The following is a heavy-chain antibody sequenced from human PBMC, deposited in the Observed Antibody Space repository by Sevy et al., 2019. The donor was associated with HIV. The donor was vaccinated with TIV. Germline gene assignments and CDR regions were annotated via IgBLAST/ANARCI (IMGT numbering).Heavy chain of an antibody. J-gene: IGHJ4*02. Sequence: SETLYLTCAVYGGSFSGYYWNWIRQPPGKGLEWIGEINHSGSTNYNPSLKSRVTISVDTSKNQFSLKLSSVTAADTAVYYCARYRVAGNFDYWGQGTLVTVSS. CDR2: INHSGST. D-gene: IGHD6-19*01. CDR1: GGSFSGYY. V-gene: IGHV4-34*01. CDR3: ARYRVAGNFDY.